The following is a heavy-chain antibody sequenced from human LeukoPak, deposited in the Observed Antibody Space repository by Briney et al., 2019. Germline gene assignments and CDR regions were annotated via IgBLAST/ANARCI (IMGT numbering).Heavy chain of an antibody. CDR3: AKGAFRDQVQGYYYMDV. J-gene: IGHJ6*03. CDR2: INQDGSEK. Sequence: GGSLRLSCAASGFTFSSYWMSWVRQAPGKGLEWVANINQDGSEKYYVDSVKGRFIISRGNAKNSIYLQMNSLRAEDTAVYYCAKGAFRDQVQGYYYMDVWGKGTTVTVSS. D-gene: IGHD3-10*01. V-gene: IGHV3-7*01. CDR1: GFTFSSYW.